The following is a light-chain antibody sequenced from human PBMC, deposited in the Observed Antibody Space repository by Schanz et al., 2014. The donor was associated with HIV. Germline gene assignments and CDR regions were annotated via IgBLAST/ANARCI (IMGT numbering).Light chain of an antibody. CDR3: SSYRGDHTVV. J-gene: IGLJ3*02. CDR2: GVT. CDR1: SGDIGTYAA. Sequence: QCVLTQPASVSGSPGQSITISCTGTSGDIGTYAAVSWYQQHPDKAPRLLIYGVTSRPSGISSRFSGSASGNTASLTISGLQAEDEADYYCSSYRGDHTVVFGGGTKLTVL. V-gene: IGLV2-14*03.